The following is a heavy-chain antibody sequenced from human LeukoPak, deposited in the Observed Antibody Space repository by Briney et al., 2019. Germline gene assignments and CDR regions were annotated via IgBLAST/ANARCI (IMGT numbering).Heavy chain of an antibody. CDR1: GGSISSSSYY. D-gene: IGHD1-26*01. CDR3: ASGSYYPRFDY. CDR2: IYYSGST. Sequence: PSETLSLTCTVSGGSISSSSYYWGWIRQPPGKGLEWIGSIYYSGSTYYNPSLKSRVTISVDTSKNQFSLKLSSVTAADTAVYYCASGSYYPRFDYWGQGTLVTVSA. J-gene: IGHJ4*02. V-gene: IGHV4-39*01.